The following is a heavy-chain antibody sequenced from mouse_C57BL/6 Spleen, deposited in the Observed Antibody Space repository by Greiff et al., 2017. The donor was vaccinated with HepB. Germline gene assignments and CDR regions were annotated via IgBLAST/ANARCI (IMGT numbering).Heavy chain of an antibody. V-gene: IGHV1-80*01. CDR3: ARDPAY. Sequence: QVQLQQSGAELVKPGASVKLSCKASGYAFSSYWMHWVKQRPGQGLEWIGKIYPGDGDTNYNGKFKGKATLTADKSSSTAYMQLSSLTSEDSAVYFCARDPAYWGQGTLVTVSA. J-gene: IGHJ3*01. CDR1: GYAFSSYW. CDR2: IYPGDGDT.